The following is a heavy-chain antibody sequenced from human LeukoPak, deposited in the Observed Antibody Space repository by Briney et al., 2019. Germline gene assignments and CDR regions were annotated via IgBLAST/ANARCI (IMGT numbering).Heavy chain of an antibody. D-gene: IGHD5-12*01. V-gene: IGHV1-2*02. Sequence: GASVKVSCKASGYTFTGYYMHWVRQAPGQGLGWMGWINPNSGGTNYAQKFQGRVTMTRDTSISTAYMELSRLRSDDTAVYYCARGSSVATILPFDYWGQGTLVTVSS. CDR2: INPNSGGT. J-gene: IGHJ4*02. CDR1: GYTFTGYY. CDR3: ARGSSVATILPFDY.